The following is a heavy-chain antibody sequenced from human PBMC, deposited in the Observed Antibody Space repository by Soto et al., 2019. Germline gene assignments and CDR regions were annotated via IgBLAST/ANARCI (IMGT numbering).Heavy chain of an antibody. CDR2: ISGSTGTT. J-gene: IGHJ6*03. D-gene: IGHD2-2*01. CDR1: GFTFSNFA. V-gene: IGHV3-23*01. Sequence: GGSLRLSCAASGFTFSNFAMSWVRHAPGKGLEWVSEISGSTGTTYYADSVKGRFIISRDNSKNTLHLQMNSLRAEDTAVYYCAKDTSSSPYYMDVWGKGTTXTVSS. CDR3: AKDTSSSPYYMDV.